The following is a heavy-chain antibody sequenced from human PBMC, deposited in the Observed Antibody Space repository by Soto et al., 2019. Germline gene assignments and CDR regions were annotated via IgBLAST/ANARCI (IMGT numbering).Heavy chain of an antibody. J-gene: IGHJ6*03. V-gene: IGHV3-15*01. CDR3: TTVGDYYYYYYMDV. D-gene: IGHD4-17*01. Sequence: GGSLRLSCAASGFTFSNAWMSWVRQAPGKGLEWVGRIKSKTDGGTTDYAAPVKGRFTISRDDSKNTLYLQMNSLKTEDTAVYYCTTVGDYYYYYYMDVWGKGTTVTVSS. CDR1: GFTFSNAW. CDR2: IKSKTDGGTT.